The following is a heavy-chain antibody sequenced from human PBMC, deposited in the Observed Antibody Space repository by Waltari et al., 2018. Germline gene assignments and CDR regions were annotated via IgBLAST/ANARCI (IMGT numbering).Heavy chain of an antibody. CDR2: IRGSVGST. Sequence: EVQLVESGGGLVQPGGSLRLSCAASGFTFSSYAMSWVRQAPGKGLEWVSAIRGSVGSTYYADSVKGRFTISRDNSKNTLYLQMNSLRAEDTAVYYCAKDNYDFWSGYSHGYYYYGMDVWGQGTTVTVSS. V-gene: IGHV3-23*04. J-gene: IGHJ6*02. CDR3: AKDNYDFWSGYSHGYYYYGMDV. CDR1: GFTFSSYA. D-gene: IGHD3-3*01.